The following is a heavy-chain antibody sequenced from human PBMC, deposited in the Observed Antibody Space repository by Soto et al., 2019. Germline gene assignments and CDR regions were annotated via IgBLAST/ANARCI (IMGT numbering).Heavy chain of an antibody. D-gene: IGHD3-10*01. V-gene: IGHV4-30-2*01. CDR3: ARWPVLLWGSGYFDY. CDR2: IYHSGST. J-gene: IGHJ4*02. CDR1: DGSISSGGYS. Sequence: PSETLSLTCAVSDGSISSGGYSWSWIRQPPGKGLEWIGYIYHSGSTYYNPSLKSRVTISEDKSKNQFSQKLSSVTAADTAVYYCARWPVLLWGSGYFDYWGQGTLVTVSS.